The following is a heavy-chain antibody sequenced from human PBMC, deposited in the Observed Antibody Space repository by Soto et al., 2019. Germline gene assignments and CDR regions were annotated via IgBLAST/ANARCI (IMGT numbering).Heavy chain of an antibody. J-gene: IGHJ4*02. D-gene: IGHD2-21*02. V-gene: IGHV3-21*01. CDR3: ARVTYWGGDCHGDY. Sequence: EVQLVESGGGLVKPGGSLRLSCAASGFTFSSYRMNWVRQAPGKRLEWVSSISSSSSYIYYADSVKGRFTISRDNAKNPLYLQMNSLRAEDTAVYYCARVTYWGGDCHGDYLGQGTPVTVSS. CDR2: ISSSSSYI. CDR1: GFTFSSYR.